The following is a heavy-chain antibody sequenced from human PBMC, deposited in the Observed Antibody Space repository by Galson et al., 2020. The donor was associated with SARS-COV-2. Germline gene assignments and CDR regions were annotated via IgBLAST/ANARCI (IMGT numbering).Heavy chain of an antibody. CDR1: GYSISRGYY. J-gene: IGHJ4*02. D-gene: IGHD4-4*01. CDR2: IYHSGST. CDR3: AGDYSGVPNDFDW. Sequence: SETLSLTCAVSGYSISRGYYWGWVRQPPGKGLEWIGSIYHSGSTYNNPSLKSRVTILVDTSKNEFSLKLNSGTAADTSIYYCAGDYSGVPNDFDWWGQGILVTVSS. V-gene: IGHV4-38-2*01.